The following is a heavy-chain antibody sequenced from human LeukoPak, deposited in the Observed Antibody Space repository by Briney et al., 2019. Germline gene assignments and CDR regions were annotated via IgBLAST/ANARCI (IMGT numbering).Heavy chain of an antibody. J-gene: IGHJ3*02. CDR3: ARIQSTPLAFDI. Sequence: PGGSLRLSCAASGFTFSSYSMNWVRQAPGKGLEWVSSISSSSSYIYYADSVKGRFTISRDNAKNSLYLQMNSLRAEDTAVYYCARIQSTPLAFDIWGQGTMVTVSS. CDR1: GFTFSSYS. V-gene: IGHV3-21*01. CDR2: ISSSSSYI.